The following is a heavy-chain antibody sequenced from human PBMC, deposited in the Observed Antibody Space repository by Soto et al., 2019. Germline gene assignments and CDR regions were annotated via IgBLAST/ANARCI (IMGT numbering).Heavy chain of an antibody. D-gene: IGHD6-6*01. V-gene: IGHV1-69*13. CDR1: GGTFSSYA. CDR3: AREDSWAAYSSSEGGYYYYYGMDV. J-gene: IGHJ6*02. CDR2: IIPIFGTA. Sequence: GASVKVSCKASGGTFSSYAISWVRQAPGQGLEWMGGIIPIFGTANYAQKFQGRVTITADESASTAYMELSSLRSEDTAVYYCAREDSWAAYSSSEGGYYYYYGMDVWGQGTTVTVSS.